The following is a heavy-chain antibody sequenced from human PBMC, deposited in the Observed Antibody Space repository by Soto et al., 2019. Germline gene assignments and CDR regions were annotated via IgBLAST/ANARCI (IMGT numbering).Heavy chain of an antibody. Sequence: GGSLRLSCAASGFTFSSYAMSWVRQAPGKGLEWVSAISGSGGSTYYADSVKGRFTISRDNSKNTLYLQMNSLRAEDTAVYYCAKGIAARPGVYYYYYYGMDVWGQGTTVTVSS. CDR1: GFTFSSYA. CDR2: ISGSGGST. CDR3: AKGIAARPGVYYYYYYGMDV. V-gene: IGHV3-23*01. D-gene: IGHD6-6*01. J-gene: IGHJ6*02.